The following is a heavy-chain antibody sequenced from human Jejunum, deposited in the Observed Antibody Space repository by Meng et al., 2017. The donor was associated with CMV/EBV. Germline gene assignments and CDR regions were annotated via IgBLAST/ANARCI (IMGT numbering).Heavy chain of an antibody. CDR1: VYTFTIHD. J-gene: IGHJ4*02. D-gene: IGHD6-19*01. CDR2: MKPNRGTT. V-gene: IGHV1-8*01. CDR3: ATGVADFEY. Sequence: VPHVQFCAEVTKPWSSWKASCMASVYTFTIHDINWVRPGTGQGLEWLGWMKPNRGTTGYPQKFQGRVTMTRNISKSPAYMDLSSLRSEDTAVYYCATGVADFEYWGQGTLVTVSS.